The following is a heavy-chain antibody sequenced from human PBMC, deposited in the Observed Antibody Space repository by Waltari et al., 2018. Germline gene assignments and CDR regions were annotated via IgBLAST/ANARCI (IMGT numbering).Heavy chain of an antibody. J-gene: IGHJ5*02. CDR3: AGEERGVGGFDP. V-gene: IGHV4-59*12. CDR2: IYYSGST. D-gene: IGHD3-16*01. Sequence: QVQLQESGPGLVKPSETLSLTCTVSGGSISSYYWSWIRQPPGKGLEWIGYIYYSGSTNQKPSPKMSVTISVDTSKNQFSPKLSSVTVADPVVYYCAGEERGVGGFDPWGQGTLVTVSS. CDR1: GGSISSYY.